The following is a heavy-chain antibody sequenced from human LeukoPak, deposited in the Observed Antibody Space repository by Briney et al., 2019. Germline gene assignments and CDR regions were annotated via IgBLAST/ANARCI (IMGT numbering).Heavy chain of an antibody. CDR2: IYYTGST. CDR3: ARDLYSYGRFDH. V-gene: IGHV4-59*01. CDR1: GGSINNYY. Sequence: SETLSLTCTVSGGSINNYYWSWIRQPPGKGLEWIGYIYYTGSTNYNPSLKSRVTMSGDTSKNEFSLKLSSVTAADTAVYYCARDLYSYGRFDHWGQGTLVTVSS. J-gene: IGHJ4*02. D-gene: IGHD5-18*01.